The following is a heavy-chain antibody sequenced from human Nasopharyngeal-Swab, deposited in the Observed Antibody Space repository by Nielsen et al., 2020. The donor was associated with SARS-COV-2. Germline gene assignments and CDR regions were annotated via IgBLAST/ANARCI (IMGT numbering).Heavy chain of an antibody. D-gene: IGHD3-22*01. Sequence: GGSLRLSCTASGFTFGDYATSWVRQAPGKGLEWVGFIRSKAYGGTTEYAASVKGRFTISRDDSKSIAYLQMNSLKTEDTAVYYCTRGRSYYDSSGYLDYWGQGTLVTVSS. CDR1: GFTFGDYA. CDR3: TRGRSYYDSSGYLDY. V-gene: IGHV3-49*04. J-gene: IGHJ4*02. CDR2: IRSKAYGGTT.